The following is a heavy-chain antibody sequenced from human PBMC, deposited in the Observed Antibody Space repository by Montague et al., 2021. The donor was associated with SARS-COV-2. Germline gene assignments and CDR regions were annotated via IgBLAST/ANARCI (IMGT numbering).Heavy chain of an antibody. CDR3: ARLKRYFDSSGSPSAFDF. V-gene: IGHV4-39*02. CDR1: GGSITNNIDY. Sequence: SETLSLTCTVSGGSITNNIDYWAWIRQSPGKGLEWIGSIYYTGNTHYNPSLKSRVTISVVTSKNHFTLKLSSVTAAETAVYYCARLKRYFDSSGSPSAFDFWGQGTKATVSS. J-gene: IGHJ3*01. D-gene: IGHD3-22*01. CDR2: IYYTGNT.